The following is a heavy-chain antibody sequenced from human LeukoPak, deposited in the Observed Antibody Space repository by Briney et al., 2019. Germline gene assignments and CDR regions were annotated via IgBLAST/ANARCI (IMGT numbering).Heavy chain of an antibody. CDR1: GYTFSDYY. D-gene: IGHD5-18*01. Sequence: ASVKVSCKASGYTFSDYYMHWVRQAPGQGLEWMGGIIPIFGTANYAQKFQGRVTITADKSTSTAHMELSSQRSEDTAVYYCARSPGGGYSYGYGKDYYYYYMDVWGKGTTVTVSS. CDR2: IIPIFGTA. CDR3: ARSPGGGYSYGYGKDYYYYYMDV. V-gene: IGHV1-69*06. J-gene: IGHJ6*03.